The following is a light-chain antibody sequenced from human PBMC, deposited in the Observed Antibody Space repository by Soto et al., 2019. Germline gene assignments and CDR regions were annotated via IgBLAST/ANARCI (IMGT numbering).Light chain of an antibody. V-gene: IGLV2-23*03. CDR2: EGS. CDR1: SSDVGSYNL. CDR3: CSYAGSSTFYV. Sequence: QSVLTQPASVSGSPGQSITISCTGTSSDVGSYNLVSRYQQHPGKAPKPMIYEGSKRPSGVSNRFSGSKSGNTASLTISGLQAEDEADYYCCSYAGSSTFYVFGTGTKVTVL. J-gene: IGLJ1*01.